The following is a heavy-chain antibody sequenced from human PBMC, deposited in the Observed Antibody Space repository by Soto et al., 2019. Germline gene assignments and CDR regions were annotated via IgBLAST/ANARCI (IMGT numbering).Heavy chain of an antibody. CDR3: ARGGFLEWLSLYYYYGMDV. Sequence: WASVKVSCKASGYTFTSYDINWVRQATGQGLEWMGWMNPNSGNTGYAQKFQGRVTMTRNTSISTAYMELSSLRSEDTAVYYCARGGFLEWLSLYYYYGMDVWGQGTTVTVSS. CDR2: MNPNSGNT. V-gene: IGHV1-8*01. D-gene: IGHD3-3*01. J-gene: IGHJ6*02. CDR1: GYTFTSYD.